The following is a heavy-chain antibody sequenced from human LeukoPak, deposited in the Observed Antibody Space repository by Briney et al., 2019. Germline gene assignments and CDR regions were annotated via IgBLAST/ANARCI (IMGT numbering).Heavy chain of an antibody. CDR1: GFTFSTYE. CDR2: IDSRGTHI. D-gene: IGHD3-9*01. J-gene: IGHJ4*02. V-gene: IGHV3-48*03. CDR3: ARDHFEPGVILDY. Sequence: GGSLRLSCAASGFTFSTYEMNWVRQAPGGGLEWVSYIDSRGTHIYYADSVKGRFTISRDNAKNSLYLQMNSLRAEDTAVYYCARDHFEPGVILDYWGQGNLVTVSS.